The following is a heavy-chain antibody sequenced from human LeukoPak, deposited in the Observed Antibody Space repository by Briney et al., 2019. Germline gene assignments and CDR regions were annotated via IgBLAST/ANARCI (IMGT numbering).Heavy chain of an antibody. CDR1: GGSISSYY. Sequence: PETLSLTCTVSGGSISSYYWSWIRQPPGKGLEWIGYIYYSGSTNYNPSLKSRVTISVDTSKNQFSLKLSSVTAADTAVYYCARASAAADYWYFDLWGRGTLVTVSS. J-gene: IGHJ2*01. D-gene: IGHD6-13*01. CDR3: ARASAAADYWYFDL. V-gene: IGHV4-59*08. CDR2: IYYSGST.